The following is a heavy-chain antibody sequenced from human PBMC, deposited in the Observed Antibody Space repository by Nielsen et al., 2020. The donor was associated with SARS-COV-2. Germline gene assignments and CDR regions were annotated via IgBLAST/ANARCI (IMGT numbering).Heavy chain of an antibody. CDR2: IIPIFDTA. CDR3: ARVPEWELPYGYFDY. V-gene: IGHV1-69*06. Sequence: SVKVSCKASGGTFSSYAISWVRQAPGQGLEWMGGIIPIFDTANYAQKFQGRVTITADKSTSTAYMELSSLRSEDTAVYYCARVPEWELPYGYFDYWGQGTLVTVSS. D-gene: IGHD1-26*01. CDR1: GGTFSSYA. J-gene: IGHJ4*02.